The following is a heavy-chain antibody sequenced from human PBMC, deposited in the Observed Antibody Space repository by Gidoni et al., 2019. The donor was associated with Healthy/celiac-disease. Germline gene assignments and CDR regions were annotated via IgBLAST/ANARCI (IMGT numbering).Heavy chain of an antibody. Sequence: EVQLVESGGGLVQPGRSLRLSCTASGFTFGDYAMRWFRQAPGQGLEWVGFIRSKAYGGTTEYAASVKGRFTISRDDSKSIAYLQMNSLKTEDTAVYYCTRVMKWLVFGLIDYWGQGTLVTVSS. CDR2: IRSKAYGGTT. J-gene: IGHJ4*02. CDR3: TRVMKWLVFGLIDY. V-gene: IGHV3-49*03. CDR1: GFTFGDYA. D-gene: IGHD6-19*01.